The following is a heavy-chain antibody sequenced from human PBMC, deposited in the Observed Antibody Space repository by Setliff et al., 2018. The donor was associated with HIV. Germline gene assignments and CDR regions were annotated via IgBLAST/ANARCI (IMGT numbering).Heavy chain of an antibody. Sequence: ASVKVSCKPSGYIFTGFGLTWVRQAPGQGLEWMGWISAYNGNRNYAQKVQDRVTMTTDTSTRTAYMELRSLRSDDTAVYYCVRDESSYYDSSGYLVFDYWGQGTLVTVSS. CDR2: ISAYNGNR. J-gene: IGHJ4*02. CDR1: GYIFTGFG. CDR3: VRDESSYYDSSGYLVFDY. D-gene: IGHD3-22*01. V-gene: IGHV1-18*01.